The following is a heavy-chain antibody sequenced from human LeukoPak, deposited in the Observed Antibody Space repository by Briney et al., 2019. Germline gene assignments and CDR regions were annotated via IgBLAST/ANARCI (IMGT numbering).Heavy chain of an antibody. Sequence: PSETLSLTCTVSGGSISSYYWSWIRHPAGKRLEWIGRIYTSGSTHYNPSLKSRVTMSVDTSKNQFSLKLSSVTAADTAVYYCARASPFPNWFDPWGQGTLVTVSS. CDR2: IYTSGST. CDR1: GGSISSYY. V-gene: IGHV4-4*07. CDR3: ARASPFPNWFDP. D-gene: IGHD3-16*01. J-gene: IGHJ5*02.